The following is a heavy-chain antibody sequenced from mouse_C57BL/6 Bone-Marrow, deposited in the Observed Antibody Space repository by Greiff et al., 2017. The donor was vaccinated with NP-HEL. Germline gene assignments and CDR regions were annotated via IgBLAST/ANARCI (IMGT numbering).Heavy chain of an antibody. CDR2: ISDGGSYT. CDR3: ARAAYYSNYWYFDV. V-gene: IGHV5-4*01. D-gene: IGHD2-5*01. J-gene: IGHJ1*03. Sequence: EVQWVESGGGLVKPGGSLKLSCAASGFTFSSYAMSWVRQTPEKRLEWVATISDGGSYTYYPDNVKGRFTISRDNAKNNLYLQMSHLKSEDTAMYYCARAAYYSNYWYFDVWGTGTTVTVSS. CDR1: GFTFSSYA.